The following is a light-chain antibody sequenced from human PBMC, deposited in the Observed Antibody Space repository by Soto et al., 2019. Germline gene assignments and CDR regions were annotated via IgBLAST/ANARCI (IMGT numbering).Light chain of an antibody. CDR3: QQYQTLWT. V-gene: IGKV1-5*01. CDR1: QSISIW. J-gene: IGKJ1*01. CDR2: DAS. Sequence: DIQMTQSPSTLSASVGDRVTITCRASQSISIWLAWYQQKPGKAPKLLIYDASSLESGVPSSFSGSGSGTEFTLTISSLQPEDFATYYCQQYQTLWTFDQGTKVEIK.